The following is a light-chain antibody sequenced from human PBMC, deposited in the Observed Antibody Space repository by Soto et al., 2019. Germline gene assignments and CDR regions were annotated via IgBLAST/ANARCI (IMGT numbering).Light chain of an antibody. Sequence: QAVVTQPASVSGSPGQSITISCTGTSSDVGGYNYVSWYQQRPGKVPKLMIYEVSNRPSGVSHRFSGSKSGNTASLTISGLQAEDEADYYCSSYRSSSTVFGTGTKLTVL. V-gene: IGLV2-14*01. CDR2: EVS. CDR3: SSYRSSSTV. J-gene: IGLJ1*01. CDR1: SSDVGGYNY.